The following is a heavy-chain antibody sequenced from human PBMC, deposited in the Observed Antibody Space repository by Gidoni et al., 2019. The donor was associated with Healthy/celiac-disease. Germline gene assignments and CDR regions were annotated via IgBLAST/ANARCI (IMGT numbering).Heavy chain of an antibody. J-gene: IGHJ4*02. CDR1: GFTFRSYW. CDR2: IKQDGSEK. D-gene: IGHD3-10*01. V-gene: IGHV3-7*01. CDR3: ARDPLWFGELSSPTPFDY. Sequence: EVQLVESGGGLVQPGGSLRLSCAASGFTFRSYWMSWVRQGPGKGPEWVANIKQDGSEKYYVDSVKGRFTISRDNAKNSLYLQMNSLRAEDTAVYYCARDPLWFGELSSPTPFDYWGQGTLVTVSS.